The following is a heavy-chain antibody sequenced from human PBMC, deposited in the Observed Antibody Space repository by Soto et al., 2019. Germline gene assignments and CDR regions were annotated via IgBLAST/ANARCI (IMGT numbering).Heavy chain of an antibody. CDR1: GFTFSGFG. CDR3: ARGRGGSYGGNSAHFDI. J-gene: IGHJ3*02. D-gene: IGHD4-17*01. V-gene: IGHV3-33*01. CDR2: IWYDGSKK. Sequence: QVQLVETGGGVVQPGTSLRLSCEASGFTFSGFGMHWVRQAPGKGLEWVAVIWYDGSKKYYADCVKGRVTISRDNSKNALYLQMTSLRAEDTAVYYCARGRGGSYGGNSAHFDIWGQGTLVTVSS.